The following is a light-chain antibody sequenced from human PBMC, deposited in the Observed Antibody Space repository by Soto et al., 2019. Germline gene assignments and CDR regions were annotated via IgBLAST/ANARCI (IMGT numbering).Light chain of an antibody. CDR3: QKYNSH. CDR1: QSIGSW. V-gene: IGKV1-5*01. Sequence: DFQMTQSPSTLSASVGDKVTMTCRASQSIGSWLAWYQQKPGKAPKVLIYDASSLESGVPSRFSGSGSGTEFTLTISSRQPDDFATYYCQKYNSHFGQGTRLEIK. J-gene: IGKJ5*01. CDR2: DAS.